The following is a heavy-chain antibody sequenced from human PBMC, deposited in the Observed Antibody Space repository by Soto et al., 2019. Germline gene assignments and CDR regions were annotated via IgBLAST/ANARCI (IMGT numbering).Heavy chain of an antibody. CDR3: ARAGLYCSGGSCSYDAFDI. CDR2: IYYSGST. Sequence: PSETLSLTCTVSGGSISSGGYYWSWIRQHPGKGLEWIGYIYYSGSTYYNPPLKSRVTISVDTSKNQFSLKLSSVTAADTAVYYCARAGLYCSGGSCSYDAFDIWGQGTMVTVSS. V-gene: IGHV4-31*03. J-gene: IGHJ3*02. CDR1: GGSISSGGYY. D-gene: IGHD2-15*01.